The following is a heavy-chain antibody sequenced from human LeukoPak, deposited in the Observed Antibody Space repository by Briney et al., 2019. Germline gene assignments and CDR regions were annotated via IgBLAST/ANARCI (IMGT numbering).Heavy chain of an antibody. J-gene: IGHJ4*02. CDR3: ARTNNFGSGNFDY. CDR2: IYAGDSDT. V-gene: IGHV5-51*01. D-gene: IGHD3-10*01. CDR1: QCTFSSYW. Sequence: GESLKMSCKGFQCTFSSYWIGWVRQMPGKGLEWMGSIYAGDSDTRYSPSFQGQVTISVDKSTDTAYLQWSSLKASDTAMYYCARTNNFGSGNFDYWGQGTLVTVSS.